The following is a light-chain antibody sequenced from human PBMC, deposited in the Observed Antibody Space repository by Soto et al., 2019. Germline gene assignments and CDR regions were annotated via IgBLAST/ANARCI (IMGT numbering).Light chain of an antibody. Sequence: QSVLTQPRSVSGSPGQSVTISCTGSSSDVGVYNYVSWYQQHPGKAPKLMIYDVTRRPSGVPDRFSGSKSGNTASLTISGLQAEDETDYYCCSYAGSYTYVFGTGTKVT. CDR3: CSYAGSYTYV. CDR2: DVT. V-gene: IGLV2-11*01. CDR1: SSDVGVYNY. J-gene: IGLJ1*01.